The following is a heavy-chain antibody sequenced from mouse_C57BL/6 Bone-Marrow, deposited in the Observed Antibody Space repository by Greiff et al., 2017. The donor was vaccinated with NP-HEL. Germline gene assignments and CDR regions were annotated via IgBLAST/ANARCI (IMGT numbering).Heavy chain of an antibody. J-gene: IGHJ3*01. V-gene: IGHV1-55*01. Sequence: QVQLQQPGAELVKPGASVKMSCKASGYPFPSSWITWVKQRPGQGLEWIGDIYLGSGSTTYNEKSKSKATLTVDTSSNTAYMKLSSLTSEDSAVYYCARERAYWGQGTLVTVSA. CDR1: GYPFPSSW. CDR3: ARERAY. CDR2: IYLGSGST.